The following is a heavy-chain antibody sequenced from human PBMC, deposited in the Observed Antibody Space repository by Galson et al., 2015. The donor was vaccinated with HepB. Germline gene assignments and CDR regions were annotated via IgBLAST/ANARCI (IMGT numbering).Heavy chain of an antibody. CDR2: ISSSGSTI. CDR1: GFTFSSYE. CDR3: ARALAGLDIVATTLDY. J-gene: IGHJ4*02. V-gene: IGHV3-48*03. D-gene: IGHD5-12*01. Sequence: SLRLSCAASGFTFSSYEMNWVRQAPGKGLEWVSYISSSGSTIYYADSVKGRFTISRDNAKNSLYLQMNSLRAEDTAVYYCARALAGLDIVATTLDYWGQGTLVTVSS.